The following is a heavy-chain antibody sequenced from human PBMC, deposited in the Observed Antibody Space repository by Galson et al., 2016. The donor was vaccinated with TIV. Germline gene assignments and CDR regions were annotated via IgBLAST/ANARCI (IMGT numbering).Heavy chain of an antibody. CDR2: ISATGGST. V-gene: IGHV3-23*01. CDR3: AKTIAVSGVLIKYFYYGTDV. CDR1: GFTFSNFA. D-gene: IGHD3-3*01. Sequence: SLRLSCAASGFTFSNFAMHWVRQAPGKGLEWVSSISATGGSTYYADSVKGRFTTSRDNSKDQLYLQMNSLRAEDTAVYYCAKTIAVSGVLIKYFYYGTDVWGQGTTVRVSS. J-gene: IGHJ6*02.